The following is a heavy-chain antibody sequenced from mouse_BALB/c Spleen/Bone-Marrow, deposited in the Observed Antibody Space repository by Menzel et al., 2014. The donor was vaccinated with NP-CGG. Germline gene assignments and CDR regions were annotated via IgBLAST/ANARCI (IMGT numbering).Heavy chain of an antibody. V-gene: IGHV4-1*02. J-gene: IGHJ1*01. CDR1: GFDFSRFW. Sequence: EVQLVESGGGLVQPGGSLKLSCAASGFDFSRFWMSWVRRAPGKGLEWIGEINPDSSTINYTPSLKDKFTISRDNAKNTLYLQMSKVRSEDTALYYCARLNYYGNLFVWGAGTTVTVSS. CDR2: INPDSSTI. D-gene: IGHD1-1*01. CDR3: ARLNYYGNLFV.